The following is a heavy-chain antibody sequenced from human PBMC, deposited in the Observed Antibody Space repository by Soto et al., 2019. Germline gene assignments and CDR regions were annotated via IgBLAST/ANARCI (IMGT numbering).Heavy chain of an antibody. J-gene: IGHJ3*01. V-gene: IGHV1-18*01. CDR1: GYAFTSYG. Sequence: ASVKVSCKASGYAFTSYGISWVRQAPGQGLEWMGWISAYNGNTNYAQKLQGRVTMTTDTSTSTAYMELSSLRSEDTAVYYCASDFCCGGGCGRYVFAFWGQGTMVTVSS. D-gene: IGHD2-15*01. CDR3: ASDFCCGGGCGRYVFAF. CDR2: ISAYNGNT.